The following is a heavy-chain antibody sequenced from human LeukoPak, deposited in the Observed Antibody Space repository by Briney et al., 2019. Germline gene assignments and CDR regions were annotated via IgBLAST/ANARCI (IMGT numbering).Heavy chain of an antibody. CDR3: AKAHPTYYYDSSEYYFDY. CDR1: GFTFISYG. Sequence: GGTLRLSCAASGFTFISYGMSWVRQAPGKGLEWVSAISGSGGSTYYADSVKGRFTISRDNSKNTLYLQMNSLRAEDTAVYYCAKAHPTYYYDSSEYYFDYWGQGILVTVSS. D-gene: IGHD3-22*01. CDR2: ISGSGGST. J-gene: IGHJ4*02. V-gene: IGHV3-23*01.